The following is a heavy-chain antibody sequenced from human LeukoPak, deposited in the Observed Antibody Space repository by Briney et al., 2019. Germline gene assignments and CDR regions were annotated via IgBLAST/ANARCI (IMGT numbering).Heavy chain of an antibody. Sequence: ASVKVSCKASGYSFTSYGISWVRQAPGQGLEWMGWINPNIGSANYAQKFQGRVTMTRDESISTAYMELSRLRSDDTAVYYCARAGGGDCVVEGRGMDVWGQGTTFTVSS. J-gene: IGHJ6*02. CDR3: ARAGGGDCVVEGRGMDV. D-gene: IGHD2-21*02. CDR1: GYSFTSYG. CDR2: INPNIGSA. V-gene: IGHV1-2*02.